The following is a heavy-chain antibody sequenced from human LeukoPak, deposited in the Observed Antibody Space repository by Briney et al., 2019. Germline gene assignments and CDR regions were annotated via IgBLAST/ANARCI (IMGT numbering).Heavy chain of an antibody. V-gene: IGHV3-7*01. Sequence: GGSLRLSCAASGFTFSNYWMSWVRQAPGKGLECVASVKPDGVGKYYMDSVKGRFTISRDNAKNSLYLQVNSLRAEDTAVYYCATNVHQWGQGTLVTVSS. CDR1: GFTFSNYW. J-gene: IGHJ4*02. CDR3: ATNVHQ. D-gene: IGHD2-8*01. CDR2: VKPDGVGK.